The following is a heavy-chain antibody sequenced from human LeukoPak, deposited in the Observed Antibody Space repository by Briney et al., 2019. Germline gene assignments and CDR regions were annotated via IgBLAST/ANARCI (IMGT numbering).Heavy chain of an antibody. CDR1: GFTFSSYA. D-gene: IGHD3-10*01. Sequence: GGSLRLSCAASGFTFSSYAMHWVRQAPGKGLEWVAVISYDGSNKYYADSAKGRFTISRDNSKNTLYLQMNSLRAEDTAVYYCARSYGSGSLDYFDYWGQGTLVTVSS. CDR3: ARSYGSGSLDYFDY. J-gene: IGHJ4*02. V-gene: IGHV3-30*04. CDR2: ISYDGSNK.